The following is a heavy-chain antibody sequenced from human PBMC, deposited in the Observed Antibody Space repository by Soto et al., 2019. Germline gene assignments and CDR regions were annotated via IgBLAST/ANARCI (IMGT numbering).Heavy chain of an antibody. CDR3: ARLGVFATVTTKRDYYYGMDV. J-gene: IGHJ6*02. CDR2: IYPGDSDT. CDR1: RFIDHC. D-gene: IGHD4-17*01. Sequence: RFIDHCSGCVSQIHGKGLEWMGIIYPGDSDTRYSPSFQGQVTISADKSISTAYLQWSSLKASDTAMYYCARLGVFATVTTKRDYYYGMDVWGQGTTVTVSS. V-gene: IGHV5-51*01.